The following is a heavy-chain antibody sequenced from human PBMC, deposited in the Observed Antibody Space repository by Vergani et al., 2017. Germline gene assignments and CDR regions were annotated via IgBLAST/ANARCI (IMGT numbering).Heavy chain of an antibody. CDR3: AGVFGPDAFDI. Sequence: QVQLQESGPGLVKPSETLSLTCTVSGGSISSYYWSWIRQPPGKGLEWIGYIYYSGSTNYNPSLKSRVTISVDTSKNQFSLKLSSVTAADTAVYYCAGVFGPDAFDIWGQGTMVTVSS. CDR1: GGSISSYY. J-gene: IGHJ3*02. CDR2: IYYSGST. V-gene: IGHV4-59*01. D-gene: IGHD3-10*01.